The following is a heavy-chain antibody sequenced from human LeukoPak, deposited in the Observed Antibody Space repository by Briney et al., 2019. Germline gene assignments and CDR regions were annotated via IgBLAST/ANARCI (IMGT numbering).Heavy chain of an antibody. CDR1: GFTFSSYG. J-gene: IGHJ3*02. CDR2: ISYDGSNK. Sequence: GGSLRLSCAASGFTFSSYGMHWVRQAPGKGLEWVAVISYDGSNKYYADSVKGRFTISRDNSKNTLYLQMNSLRAEDTAVYYCAKDRQVTYYYDSSGYPDAFDIWGQGTMVTVSS. D-gene: IGHD3-22*01. V-gene: IGHV3-30*18. CDR3: AKDRQVTYYYDSSGYPDAFDI.